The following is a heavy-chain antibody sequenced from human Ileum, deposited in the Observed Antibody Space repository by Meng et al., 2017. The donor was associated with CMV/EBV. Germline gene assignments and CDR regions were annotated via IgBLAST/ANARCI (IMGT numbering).Heavy chain of an antibody. D-gene: IGHD5-24*01. V-gene: IGHV6-1*01. CDR3: ARVVDGHFDP. CDR2: TYYRSKWYY. CDR1: GDSVSSNSAA. J-gene: IGHJ5*02. Sequence: SQTLSLTFAISGDSVSSNSAAWNWIRQSPSRGLEWVGRTYYRSKWYYDYALSVKSRISINPDTSKNQFTLQLNSVTPEDTAVYYCARVVDGHFDPWGQGSLVTVSS.